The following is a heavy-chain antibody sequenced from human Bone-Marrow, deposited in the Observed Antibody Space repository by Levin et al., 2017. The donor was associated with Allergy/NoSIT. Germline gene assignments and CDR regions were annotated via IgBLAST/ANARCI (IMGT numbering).Heavy chain of an antibody. J-gene: IGHJ6*02. V-gene: IGHV3-23*01. CDR2: ISGGSDHI. D-gene: IGHD2-15*01. Sequence: GESLKISCAASGFTFSNFAMSWVRQAPGKGLEWASAISGGSDHIFYADSVRGRFTISRDNSKNTLYLQMNSLRAEDTAVYYCAKAFVVAALRQYGMDVWGQGTTVTVSS. CDR3: AKAFVVAALRQYGMDV. CDR1: GFTFSNFA.